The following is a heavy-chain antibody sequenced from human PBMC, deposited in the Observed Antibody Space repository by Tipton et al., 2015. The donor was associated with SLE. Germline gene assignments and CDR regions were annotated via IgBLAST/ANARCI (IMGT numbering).Heavy chain of an antibody. CDR3: ARHDYYGSGRVY. D-gene: IGHD3-10*01. CDR2: IYYSGSS. CDR1: GGSISSTTYY. Sequence: LRLSCTVSGGSISSTTYYWGWIRQPPGKGLEWIGGIYYSGSSHYNPSLKSRVTISVDTSKNQFSLMLSSVTAADTAVYYCARHDYYGSGRVYWGQGTLVTVSP. V-gene: IGHV4-39*07. J-gene: IGHJ4*02.